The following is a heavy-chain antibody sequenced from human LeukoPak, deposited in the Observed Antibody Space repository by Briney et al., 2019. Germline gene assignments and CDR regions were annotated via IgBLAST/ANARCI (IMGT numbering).Heavy chain of an antibody. J-gene: IGHJ4*02. CDR3: AKDRSYYDSSGYIYYFDY. CDR1: GFTFSDYY. Sequence: GGSLRLSCAASGFTFSDYYMNWIRQAPGKGLEWVSGISGSGVSTYYADSVKGRFTISRDNSKNTLYLQMNSLRAEDTAVYYCAKDRSYYDSSGYIYYFDYWGQGTLVTVSS. D-gene: IGHD3-22*01. CDR2: ISGSGVST. V-gene: IGHV3-23*01.